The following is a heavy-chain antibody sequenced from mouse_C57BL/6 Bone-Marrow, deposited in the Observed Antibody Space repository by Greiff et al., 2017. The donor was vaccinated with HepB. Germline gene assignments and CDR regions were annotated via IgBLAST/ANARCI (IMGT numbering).Heavy chain of an antibody. CDR2: ISNGGGST. Sequence: EVQLVESGGGLVQPGGSLKLSCAASGFTFSDYYMYWVRQTPEKRLEWVAYISNGGGSTYYPDTVKGRFTISRDNAKNTLYLQMSRLKSEDTAMYYCARYGSYFDYWGQGTTLTVSS. J-gene: IGHJ2*01. V-gene: IGHV5-12*01. D-gene: IGHD2-2*01. CDR1: GFTFSDYY. CDR3: ARYGSYFDY.